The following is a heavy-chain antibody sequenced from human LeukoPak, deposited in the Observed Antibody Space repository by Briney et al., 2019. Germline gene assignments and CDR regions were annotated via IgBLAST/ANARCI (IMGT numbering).Heavy chain of an antibody. Sequence: SETLSLTCTVSGGSISSSNYYWGWIRQPPGKGLEWIGSIFYSGNTYYNPSLKSRVTISVDTSKNQFSLKLSSVTAADTAVYYCARGLAKYYYGSGSHYYFDYWGQGTLVTVSS. CDR1: GGSISSSNYY. V-gene: IGHV4-39*07. CDR2: IFYSGNT. CDR3: ARGLAKYYYGSGSHYYFDY. D-gene: IGHD3-10*01. J-gene: IGHJ4*02.